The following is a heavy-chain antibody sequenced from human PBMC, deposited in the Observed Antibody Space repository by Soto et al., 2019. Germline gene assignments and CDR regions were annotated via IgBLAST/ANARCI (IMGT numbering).Heavy chain of an antibody. V-gene: IGHV3-30-3*01. CDR1: GFTFSSYA. CDR2: ISYDGSNK. CDR3: ARPFASYGDPFGALDI. J-gene: IGHJ3*02. D-gene: IGHD4-17*01. Sequence: GGSLRLSCAASGFTFSSYAMHWVRQAPGKGLEWVAVISYDGSNKYYADSVKGRFTISRDNSKNTLYLQMNSLRAEDTAVYYCARPFASYGDPFGALDIWGQGTMVTVSS.